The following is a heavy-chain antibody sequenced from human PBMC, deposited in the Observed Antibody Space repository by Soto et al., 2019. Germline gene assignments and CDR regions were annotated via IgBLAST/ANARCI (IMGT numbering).Heavy chain of an antibody. J-gene: IGHJ4*02. D-gene: IGHD3-10*01. V-gene: IGHV1-46*01. CDR2: INPGSGGT. Sequence: QVQLVQSGAEVKKPGASVRLSCKTSTYTFTTYYMHWVRQAPGHGLEWMGIINPGSGGTTYAQKFQDRVTMTRDTSTSTVYMDLNSRRSDDTAVYYCATEFGVHRRRAYYFDYWGQGTLVTVSS. CDR1: TYTFTTYY. CDR3: ATEFGVHRRRAYYFDY.